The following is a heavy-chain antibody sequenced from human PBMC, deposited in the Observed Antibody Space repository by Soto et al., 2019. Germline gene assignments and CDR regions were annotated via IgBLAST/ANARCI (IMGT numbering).Heavy chain of an antibody. CDR1: GGSFSGYY. Sequence: SETLSLTCAVYGGSFSGYYWSWIRQPPGKGLEWIGEINHSGSTNYNPSLKSRVTISVDTSKNQFSLKLSSVTAADTAVYYCARAGYCSSASCAKKMGYNWKKNYYYYMDVWGKGTTVTVSS. CDR2: INHSGST. D-gene: IGHD2-2*01. J-gene: IGHJ6*03. CDR3: ARAGYCSSASCAKKMGYNWKKNYYYYMDV. V-gene: IGHV4-34*01.